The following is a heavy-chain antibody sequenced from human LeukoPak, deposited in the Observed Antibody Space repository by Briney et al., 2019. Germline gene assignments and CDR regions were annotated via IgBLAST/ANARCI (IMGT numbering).Heavy chain of an antibody. CDR1: GFTFEDYA. J-gene: IGHJ1*01. D-gene: IGHD3-9*01. V-gene: IGHV3-43*02. CDR3: AKDRETTGYEH. Sequence: GGSPRLSCAASGFTFEDYAMHWVRQAPGKGLEWVSFVTGDGSSTYYADSVKGRFTISRDNSKNSLYLQMNSLRIEDTALYYCAKDRETTGYEHWGQGTLVTVSS. CDR2: VTGDGSST.